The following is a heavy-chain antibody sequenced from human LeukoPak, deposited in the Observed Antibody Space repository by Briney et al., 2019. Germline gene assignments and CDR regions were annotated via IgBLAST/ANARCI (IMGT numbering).Heavy chain of an antibody. J-gene: IGHJ3*02. CDR2: IYPGDSDT. CDR3: ARLYYGSGSPEAFDI. Sequence: GESLKISCKGSGYSFTSYWIGWVRQMPGKGLEWMGIIYPGDSDTRYSPSFQGQVTISADKSISTAYLQWSSLKASDTAMYYCARLYYGSGSPEAFDIWGQGTMVIVSS. D-gene: IGHD3-10*01. CDR1: GYSFTSYW. V-gene: IGHV5-51*01.